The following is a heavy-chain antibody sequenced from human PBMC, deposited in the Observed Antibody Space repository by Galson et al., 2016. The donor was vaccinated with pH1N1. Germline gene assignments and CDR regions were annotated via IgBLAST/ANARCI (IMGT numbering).Heavy chain of an antibody. Sequence: SLRLSCAASGFTFSNYAMSWVRQAPGKGLEWVSGISDSGDYTYYVDSVKGRFTISRDNSKNTLYVQMNSLRAEDTAVYYCAKSYAFWAAYLPYYFDYWGQGTLVTVSS. CDR1: GFTFSNYA. D-gene: IGHD3-3*01. CDR3: AKSYAFWAAYLPYYFDY. V-gene: IGHV3-23*01. J-gene: IGHJ4*02. CDR2: ISDSGDYT.